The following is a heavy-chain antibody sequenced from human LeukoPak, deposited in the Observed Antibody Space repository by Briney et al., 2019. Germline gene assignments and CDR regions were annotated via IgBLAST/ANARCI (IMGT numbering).Heavy chain of an antibody. CDR3: ARVRRIAAAGAEYFQH. CDR2: TYYRSKWYN. J-gene: IGHJ1*01. Sequence: SQTLSLTCAISGDSVSSNSAAWNWIRQSPSRGLEWLGRTYYRSKWYNDYAVSVKSRITINPDASKNQFSLQLNSVTPEDTAVYYCARVRRIAAAGAEYFQHWGQGTLVTVSS. D-gene: IGHD6-13*01. CDR1: GDSVSSNSAA. V-gene: IGHV6-1*01.